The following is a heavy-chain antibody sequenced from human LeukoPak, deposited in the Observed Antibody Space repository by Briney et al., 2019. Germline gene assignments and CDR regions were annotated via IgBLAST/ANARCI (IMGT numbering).Heavy chain of an antibody. V-gene: IGHV3-30*02. CDR3: AKLILGTYYDFWSGQSPSFDP. CDR2: IRYDGSNK. D-gene: IGHD3-3*01. CDR1: GFTFSSYG. J-gene: IGHJ5*02. Sequence: GGSLRLSXAASGFTFSSYGMHWVRQAPGKGLEWVAFIRYDGSNKYYADSVKGRFTISRDNSKNTLYLQMNSLRAEDTAVYYCAKLILGTYYDFWSGQSPSFDPWGQGTLVTVSS.